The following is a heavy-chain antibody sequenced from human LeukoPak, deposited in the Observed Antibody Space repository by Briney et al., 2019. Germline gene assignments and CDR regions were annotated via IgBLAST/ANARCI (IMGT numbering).Heavy chain of an antibody. J-gene: IGHJ4*02. CDR1: GGSISSGGYY. CDR2: IYYSGST. V-gene: IGHV4-31*03. D-gene: IGHD2-2*01. CDR3: AKTGGSSSTSWFFDY. Sequence: SETLSLTCTVSGGSISSGGYYWSWIRQHPGKGLEWIGYIYYSGSTYYNPSLKSRVTISVDTSKNQFSLKLSSVTAADTAVYYCAKTGGSSSTSWFFDYWGQGTLVTASS.